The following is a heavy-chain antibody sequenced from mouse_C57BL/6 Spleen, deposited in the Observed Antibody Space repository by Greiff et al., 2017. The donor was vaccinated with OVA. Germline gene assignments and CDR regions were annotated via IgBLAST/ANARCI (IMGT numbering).Heavy chain of an antibody. CDR2: ISSGSSTI. CDR3: ARYWDY. J-gene: IGHJ2*01. V-gene: IGHV5-17*01. Sequence: EVQRVESGGGLVKPGGSLKLSCAASGFTFSDSGMHWVRQAPEKGLEWVAYISSGSSTIYYADTVKGRFTISRDNAKNTLFLQMTSLRSEDTAMYYCARYWDYWGQGTTLTVSS. CDR1: GFTFSDSG.